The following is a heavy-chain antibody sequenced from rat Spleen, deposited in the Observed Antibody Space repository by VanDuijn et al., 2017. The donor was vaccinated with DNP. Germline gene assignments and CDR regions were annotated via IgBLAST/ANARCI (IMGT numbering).Heavy chain of an antibody. CDR3: ARGYDGYDY. Sequence: EVQLVESGGGLVQPGRSLKLSCAASGFTFSDYAMAWVRQAPKKGLEWVATITYDGSSTYYRDSVKGRFTFSRDNAKNTQYLQMDSLRSEDTATYYCARGYDGYDYWGQGVMVTVSS. CDR2: ITYDGSST. J-gene: IGHJ2*01. D-gene: IGHD1-12*03. V-gene: IGHV5-17*01. CDR1: GFTFSDYA.